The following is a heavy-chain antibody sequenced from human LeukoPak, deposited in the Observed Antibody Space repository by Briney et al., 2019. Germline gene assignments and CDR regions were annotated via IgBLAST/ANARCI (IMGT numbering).Heavy chain of an antibody. J-gene: IGHJ5*02. D-gene: IGHD1-26*01. CDR3: ARDPGYSGSQPSDP. CDR1: GGTFSSYA. CDR2: ISAYNGNT. Sequence: GASVKVSCKASGGTFSSYAISWVRQAPGQGLEWMGWISAYNGNTNYAQKLQGRVTMTTDTSTSTAYMELRSLRSDDTAVYYCARDPGYSGSQPSDPWGQGTLVTVSS. V-gene: IGHV1-18*01.